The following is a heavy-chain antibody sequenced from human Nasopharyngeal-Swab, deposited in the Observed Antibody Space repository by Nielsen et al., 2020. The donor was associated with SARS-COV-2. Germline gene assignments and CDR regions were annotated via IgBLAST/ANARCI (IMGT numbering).Heavy chain of an antibody. CDR2: VWYDGSNK. D-gene: IGHD5-12*01. V-gene: IGHV3-33*01. CDR1: GFTFRNYA. J-gene: IGHJ4*02. Sequence: LSLTCAASGFTFRNYAMHWVRQAPGKGLEWVAVVWYDGSNKHYADSVKDRFTISRDDSKNTLYLQMSSLRAEDTAVYYCARERARYSGYDSGDYWGQGTLVTVSS. CDR3: ARERARYSGYDSGDY.